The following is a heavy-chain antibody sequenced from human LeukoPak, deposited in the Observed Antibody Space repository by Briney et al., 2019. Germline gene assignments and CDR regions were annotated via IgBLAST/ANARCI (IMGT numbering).Heavy chain of an antibody. CDR2: IHYSGST. J-gene: IGHJ4*02. CDR1: GGSISSYY. Sequence: SETLSLTCAVSGGSISSYYWSWIRQPPGRGLEWIGSIHYSGSTSYNSSLKSRVTISVDTSKNQFSLKLSSVTPADTAVYYCARQVYSSSWSYYFDYWGQGILVTVSS. V-gene: IGHV4-59*01. D-gene: IGHD6-13*01. CDR3: ARQVYSSSWSYYFDY.